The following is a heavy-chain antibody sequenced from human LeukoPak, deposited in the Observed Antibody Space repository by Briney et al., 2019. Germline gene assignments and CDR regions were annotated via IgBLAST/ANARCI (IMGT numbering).Heavy chain of an antibody. CDR2: IGISSGNT. D-gene: IGHD5-12*01. CDR3: ARDHRYAFDN. V-gene: IGHV3-48*01. J-gene: IGHJ4*01. CDR1: GFNFIDYS. Sequence: GGSLRLSCAASGFNFIDYSMNWVRQAPGKGLECISYIGISSGNTKYADSVKGRFTISRDKARNSLYLQMNSLRVEGTAMYYCARDHRYAFDNWGHGTLVTVSS.